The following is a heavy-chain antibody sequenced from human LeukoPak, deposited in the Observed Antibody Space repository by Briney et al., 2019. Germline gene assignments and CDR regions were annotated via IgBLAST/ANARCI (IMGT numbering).Heavy chain of an antibody. Sequence: ASVKVSCKASGYTFTSYGISWVRQAPGQGLEWMGWMNPNSGNTGYAQKFQGRVTMTRNTSISTAYMELSSLRSEDTAVYYCAREYSYGDYYYMDVWGKGTTVTISS. CDR2: MNPNSGNT. J-gene: IGHJ6*03. CDR3: AREYSYGDYYYMDV. D-gene: IGHD5-18*01. V-gene: IGHV1-8*02. CDR1: GYTFTSYG.